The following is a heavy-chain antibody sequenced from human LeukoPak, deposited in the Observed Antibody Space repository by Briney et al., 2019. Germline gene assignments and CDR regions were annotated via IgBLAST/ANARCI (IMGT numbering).Heavy chain of an antibody. D-gene: IGHD2-15*01. CDR1: GGSTNNYY. CDR2: IYTRGST. CDR3: ARGRYCSADICSGGDAFDI. Sequence: SETLSLTCTVSGGSTNNYYWSWIRQPAGKGLEWIGRIYTRGSTNYNPSLKSRVTMSVDTSRNQFSLKLSSVTAADTAVYYCARGRYCSADICSGGDAFDIWGQGTMVSVSS. V-gene: IGHV4-4*07. J-gene: IGHJ3*02.